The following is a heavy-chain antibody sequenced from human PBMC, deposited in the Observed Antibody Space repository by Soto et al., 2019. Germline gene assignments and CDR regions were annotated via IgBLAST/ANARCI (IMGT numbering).Heavy chain of an antibody. D-gene: IGHD6-6*01. CDR1: GASVSSNSAA. Sequence: QTLSLTYAISGASVSSNSAAWNWIGQSPSRGLEWLGRTYYRSKWYNDYAVSVKRRITINPDTSKNQFSLQLNSVPPEDTAANQCARAPHPAQPVGGLGGAFATWGKGKTVRVPS. J-gene: IGHJ6*03. V-gene: IGHV6-1*01. CDR2: TYYRSKWYN. CDR3: ARAPHPAQPVGGLGGAFAT.